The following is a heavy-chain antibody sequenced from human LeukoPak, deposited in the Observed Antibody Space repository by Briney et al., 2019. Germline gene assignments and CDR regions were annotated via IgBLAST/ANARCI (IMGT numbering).Heavy chain of an antibody. V-gene: IGHV1-46*01. CDR1: GYTFTSNY. CDR2: ISPSGGST. Sequence: ASVKVSCKAFGYTFTSNYMHWVRQAPGQGLEWMGVISPSGGSTSYAQKFQGRVTLTRDMSTSTDYLELSSLRSEDTAVYYCARDNSVRDAAWWFNPWGQGTLVTVSS. D-gene: IGHD5-24*01. J-gene: IGHJ5*02. CDR3: ARDNSVRDAAWWFNP.